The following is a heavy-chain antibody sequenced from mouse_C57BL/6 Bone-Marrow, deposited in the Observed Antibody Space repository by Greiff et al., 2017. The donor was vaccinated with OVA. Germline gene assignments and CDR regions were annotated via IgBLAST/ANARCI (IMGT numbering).Heavy chain of an antibody. CDR2: INPGSGGT. D-gene: IGHD1-1*01. J-gene: IGHJ1*03. CDR1: GYAFTNYL. CDR3: ARGNYGSSYHWYFDV. V-gene: IGHV1-54*01. Sequence: VKLQQSGAELVRPGTSVKVSCKASGYAFTNYLIEWVKQRPGQGLEWIGVINPGSGGTNYNEKFKGKATLTADKSSSTAYMQLSSLTSEDSAVYYCARGNYGSSYHWYFDVWGTGTTVTVSS.